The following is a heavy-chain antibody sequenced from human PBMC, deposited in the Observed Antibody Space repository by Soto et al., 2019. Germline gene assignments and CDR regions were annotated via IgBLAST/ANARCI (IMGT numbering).Heavy chain of an antibody. D-gene: IGHD6-6*01. Sequence: QVQLVQSGAEVKKPGSLVKVSCKASGGTFSSYVISWVRQAPGEGLEWMGGIIPIFGTANYAQKFQGRVTITADESTSTAYMELSSLRSEDTAVYYCPRDTVPEYSSSHWGQGTLVTVSP. CDR1: GGTFSSYV. CDR3: PRDTVPEYSSSH. J-gene: IGHJ4*02. V-gene: IGHV1-69*01. CDR2: IIPIFGTA.